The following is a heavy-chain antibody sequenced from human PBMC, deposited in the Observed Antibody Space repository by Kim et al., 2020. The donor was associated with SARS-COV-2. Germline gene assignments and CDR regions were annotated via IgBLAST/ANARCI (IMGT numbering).Heavy chain of an antibody. J-gene: IGHJ5*02. CDR1: RFNFSDHW. V-gene: IGHV3-74*01. D-gene: IGHD3-16*02. Sequence: GGSLRLSCTASRFNFSDHWMHWVRQAPGTGAVWVSCIRGDGSTTNYADSVRGRFTVSRDNARNTLYLQMNSLRVEDTAVYYCVSSPGPWGQGTLVTVSS. CDR3: VSSPGP. CDR2: IRGDGSTT.